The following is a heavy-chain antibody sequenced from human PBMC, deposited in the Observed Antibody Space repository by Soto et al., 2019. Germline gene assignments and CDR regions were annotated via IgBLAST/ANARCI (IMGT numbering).Heavy chain of an antibody. Sequence: GGSLRLSCAASGFTFSSYAMSWVRQAPGKVLEWFLAISGCGGSTYYADSVKGRFTFSRVNSNNTLYLQMNSLRAEYTAVYYCARIVSSARNNWFDPWGQGTLVTVSS. CDR1: GFTFSSYA. V-gene: IGHV3-23*01. CDR3: ARIVSSARNNWFDP. D-gene: IGHD2-21*01. J-gene: IGHJ5*02. CDR2: ISGCGGST.